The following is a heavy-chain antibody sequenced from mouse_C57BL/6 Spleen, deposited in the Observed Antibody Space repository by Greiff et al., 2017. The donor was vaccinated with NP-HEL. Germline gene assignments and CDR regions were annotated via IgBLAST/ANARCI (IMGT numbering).Heavy chain of an antibody. CDR1: GYTFTDYY. CDR3: ARSTGYYYAMDY. V-gene: IGHV1-76*01. CDR2: LYPGSGNT. D-gene: IGHD2-1*01. Sequence: VKLQQSGAELVRPGASVKLSCKASGYTFTDYYINWVKQRPGQGLEWIARLYPGSGNTYYNEKFKGKDTLTAEKSSSTAYMQLSSLTSEDSAVYFCARSTGYYYAMDYWGQGTSVTVSS. J-gene: IGHJ4*01.